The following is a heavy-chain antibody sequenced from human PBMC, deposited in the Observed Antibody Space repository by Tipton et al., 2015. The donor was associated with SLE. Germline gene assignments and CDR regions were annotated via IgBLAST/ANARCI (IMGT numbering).Heavy chain of an antibody. CDR3: ANVDISGWYYFDY. CDR1: GFNVRDTY. Sequence: SLRLSCRTSGFNVRDTYMSWVRQAPGKGLEWVSVSYSDGRASYAESVRGRFSISRDNWKNTLYLQLNGLRAEDTAVYYCANVDISGWYYFDYWGQGTLVTVSS. J-gene: IGHJ4*02. V-gene: IGHV3-66*01. D-gene: IGHD6-19*01. CDR2: SYSDGRA.